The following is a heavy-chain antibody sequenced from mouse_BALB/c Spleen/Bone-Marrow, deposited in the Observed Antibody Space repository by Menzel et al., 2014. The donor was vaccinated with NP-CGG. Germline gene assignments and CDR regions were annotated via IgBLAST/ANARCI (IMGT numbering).Heavy chain of an antibody. Sequence: DVKLQESGGGLVQPGGSLKLSCAASGFTFSSYTMSWVRQTPEKRLEWVAYISNGGGSTYYPDTVKGRFTISRDNAKNTLYLQMSSLKSEDTAMYYCARHKYRPYYAMDYWGQGTSVTVSS. CDR3: ARHKYRPYYAMDY. J-gene: IGHJ4*01. CDR2: ISNGGGST. V-gene: IGHV5-12-2*01. D-gene: IGHD2-14*01. CDR1: GFTFSSYT.